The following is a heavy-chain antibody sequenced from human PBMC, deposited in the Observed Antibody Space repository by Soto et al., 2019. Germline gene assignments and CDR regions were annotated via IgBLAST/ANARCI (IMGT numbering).Heavy chain of an antibody. J-gene: IGHJ4*02. CDR3: ARWLYSGSYIRGGEES. CDR1: GGTFSSYA. CDR2: IIPIFGTA. Sequence: QVQLVQSGAEVKKPGSSVKVSCKASGGTFSSYAISWVRQAPGQVLEWRGGIIPIFGTANYAQKFQGRVTITADQSTSKAHMELGSRRSEVMAGYYCARWLYSGSYIRGGEESWGQGPLVSVCS. V-gene: IGHV1-69*12. D-gene: IGHD1-26*01.